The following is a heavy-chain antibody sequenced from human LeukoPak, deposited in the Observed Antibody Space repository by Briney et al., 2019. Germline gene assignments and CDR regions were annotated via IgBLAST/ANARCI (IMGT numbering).Heavy chain of an antibody. CDR1: GFTFDDYA. CDR2: ISWNSGSI. D-gene: IGHD6-19*01. V-gene: IGHV3-9*01. Sequence: GRSLRLSCAASGFTFDDYAMHWVRQAPGKGLEWVSGISWNSGSIGYADSVKGRFTISRDTAKNSLYLQMNSLRAEDTALYYCAKDNGDRAVAGPYYFDYWGQGTLVTVSS. J-gene: IGHJ4*02. CDR3: AKDNGDRAVAGPYYFDY.